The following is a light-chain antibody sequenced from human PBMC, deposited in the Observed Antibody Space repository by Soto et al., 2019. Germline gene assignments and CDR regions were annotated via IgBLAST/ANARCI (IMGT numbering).Light chain of an antibody. CDR2: KAS. CDR1: QTISSW. J-gene: IGKJ1*01. CDR3: QHYNSYSEA. V-gene: IGKV1-5*03. Sequence: DIPISQSPPTLSGYVGDRVTITCRASQTISSWLAWYQQKPGKAPKLLIYKASTLKSGVPSRFSGSGSGTEFTLTISSLQPDDFATYYCQHYNSYSEAFGQGTKV.